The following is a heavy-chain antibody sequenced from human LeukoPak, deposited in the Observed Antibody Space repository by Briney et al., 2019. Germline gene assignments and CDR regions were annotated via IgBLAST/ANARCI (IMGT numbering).Heavy chain of an antibody. J-gene: IGHJ5*02. D-gene: IGHD3-10*01. Sequence: PSETLSLTCTVSGGSISSYYWSWIRQPAGKGLEWIGRIYTSGSTNYNPSLKSRVTMSVDTSKNQLSLKLSSVTAADTAVYYCARESNYHGSGTGWFDPWGQGTLVTVSS. CDR3: ARESNYHGSGTGWFDP. V-gene: IGHV4-4*07. CDR2: IYTSGST. CDR1: GGSISSYY.